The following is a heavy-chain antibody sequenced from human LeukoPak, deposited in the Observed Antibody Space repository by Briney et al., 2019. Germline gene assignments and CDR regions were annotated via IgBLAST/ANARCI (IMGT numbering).Heavy chain of an antibody. D-gene: IGHD4-11*01. CDR3: ARMIYSNYKRNWYFDL. Sequence: SETLSLTCSVSGGSISSYYWSWIRQPPGKGLEWIGYIYHSGSTYYNPSLKSQVTISVDRSKNQFSLKLSSVTAADTAVYYCARMIYSNYKRNWYFDLWGRGTLVTVSS. CDR2: IYHSGST. CDR1: GGSISSYY. V-gene: IGHV4-59*12. J-gene: IGHJ2*01.